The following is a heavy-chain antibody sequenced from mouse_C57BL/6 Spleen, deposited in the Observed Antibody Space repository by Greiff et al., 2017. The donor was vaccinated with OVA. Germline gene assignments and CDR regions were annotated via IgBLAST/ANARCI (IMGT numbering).Heavy chain of an antibody. Sequence: EVKLMESGPGLVKPSQSLSLTCSVTGYYITSGYYWNWIRQFPGNKLEWMGYISYDGSNNYNPSLKNRISITRDTAKNQFFLKLNSVTTEDTATYYCARGPYYYGSSSYAMDYWGQGTSVTVSS. CDR2: ISYDGSN. J-gene: IGHJ4*01. V-gene: IGHV3-6*01. CDR3: ARGPYYYGSSSYAMDY. CDR1: GYYITSGYY. D-gene: IGHD1-1*01.